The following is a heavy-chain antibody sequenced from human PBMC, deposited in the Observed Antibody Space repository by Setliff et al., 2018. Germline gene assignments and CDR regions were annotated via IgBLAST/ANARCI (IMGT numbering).Heavy chain of an antibody. D-gene: IGHD6-25*01. CDR1: GFTFDDYA. CDR3: VRDTTSGWMLTN. CDR2: ISWNSGSI. V-gene: IGHV3-9*01. J-gene: IGHJ4*02. Sequence: GGSLRLSCAASGFTFDDYAMHWVRQAPGKGLEWVSGISWNSGSIGYADSVKGRFTISRDNAKNSLYLRMNSLRAEDTAVYYCVRDTTSGWMLTNWGQGTLVTVSS.